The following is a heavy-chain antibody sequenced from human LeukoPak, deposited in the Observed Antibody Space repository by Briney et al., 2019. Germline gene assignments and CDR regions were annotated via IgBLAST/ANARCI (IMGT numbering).Heavy chain of an antibody. V-gene: IGHV3-21*01. D-gene: IGHD6-6*01. Sequence: GGSLRLSCAASGFTFSSYSTNWVRQAPGKGLEWVSSISSSSSYIYYADSVKGRFTISRDNAKNSLYLQMNSLRAEDTAVYYCARDDSSSWMYNWFDPWGQGTLVTVSS. CDR2: ISSSSSYI. CDR3: ARDDSSSWMYNWFDP. CDR1: GFTFSSYS. J-gene: IGHJ5*02.